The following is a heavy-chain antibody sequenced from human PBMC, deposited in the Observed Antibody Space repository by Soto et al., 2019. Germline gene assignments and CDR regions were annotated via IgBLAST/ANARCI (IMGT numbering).Heavy chain of an antibody. CDR1: GFTFSSYA. V-gene: IGHV3-23*01. D-gene: IGHD3-16*01. CDR2: ISGSGGST. J-gene: IGHJ4*02. CDR3: AKGGSWLAEVKKDAYYFDY. Sequence: GGSLRLSCAASGFTFSSYAMSWVRQAPGKGLEWVSAISGSGGSTYYADSVKGRFTISRDNSKNTLYLQMNSLRAEDTAVYYCAKGGSWLAEVKKDAYYFDYWGQGTLVTVSS.